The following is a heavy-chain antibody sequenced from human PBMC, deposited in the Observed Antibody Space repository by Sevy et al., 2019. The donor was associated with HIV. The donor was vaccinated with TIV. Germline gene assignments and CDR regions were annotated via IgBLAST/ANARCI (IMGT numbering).Heavy chain of an antibody. CDR1: GFTFSSFA. CDR3: AKKMGGGSGMAFLVDY. Sequence: GGSLRLSCADSGFTFSSFAMGWVRQAPGKGLDWISVISGTGDHTYYADSVKGRFTISRDNSKNTLFLQMNSLRAEDTAIFYCAKKMGGGSGMAFLVDYWGQGTLVTVSS. CDR2: ISGTGDHT. V-gene: IGHV3-23*01. J-gene: IGHJ4*02. D-gene: IGHD2-8*01.